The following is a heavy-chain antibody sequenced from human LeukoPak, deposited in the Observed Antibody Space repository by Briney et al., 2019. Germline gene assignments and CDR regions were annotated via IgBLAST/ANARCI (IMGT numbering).Heavy chain of an antibody. V-gene: IGHV4-39*01. J-gene: IGHJ6*03. CDR1: GGSISSSSYY. Sequence: SETLSLTCTVSGGSISSSSYYWGWIRQPPGKGLEWIGSIYYSGSTYYNPSLKSRVTISIDTSKNQFSLKLSSVTAADTAVYYCARTNHDYGDYGDYYYMDVWGKGTTVTVSS. CDR2: IYYSGST. CDR3: ARTNHDYGDYGDYYYMDV. D-gene: IGHD4-17*01.